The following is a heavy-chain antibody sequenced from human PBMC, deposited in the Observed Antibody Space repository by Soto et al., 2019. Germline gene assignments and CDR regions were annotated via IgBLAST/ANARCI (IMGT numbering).Heavy chain of an antibody. CDR1: GGSISSGDFY. CDR3: ARDAPGYRYYYYGMDV. V-gene: IGHV4-30-4*01. D-gene: IGHD5-18*01. Sequence: SETLSLTCTVSGGSISSGDFYWSWIRQPPGKGLEWIGYIYYSGSTYYNPSLKSRVTISVDTSKNQFSLKLSSVTAADAAVYYCARDAPGYRYYYYGMDVWGQGTTVTVSS. J-gene: IGHJ6*02. CDR2: IYYSGST.